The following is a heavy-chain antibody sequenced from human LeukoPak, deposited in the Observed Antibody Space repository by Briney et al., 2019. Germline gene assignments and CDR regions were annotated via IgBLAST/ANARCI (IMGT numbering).Heavy chain of an antibody. CDR3: ARAPSRYCTNGVCPEHWFDP. D-gene: IGHD2-8*01. CDR1: GGSISNYY. CDR2: IYYSGST. Sequence: PSETLSLTCTVSGGSISNYYWSWIRQPPGKGLEWIGYIYYSGSTNYNPSLKSRVTISVDTSKNQFSLKLSSVTAADTAVYYCARAPSRYCTNGVCPEHWFDPWGQGTLVTVSS. V-gene: IGHV4-59*12. J-gene: IGHJ5*02.